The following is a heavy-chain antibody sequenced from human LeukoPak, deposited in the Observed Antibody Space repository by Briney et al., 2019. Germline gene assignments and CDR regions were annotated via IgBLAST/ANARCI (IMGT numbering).Heavy chain of an antibody. V-gene: IGHV4-4*02. CDR2: IFHSGST. D-gene: IGHD1-14*01. J-gene: IGHJ4*02. Sequence: SETLSLTCAVSGGSISSSNWWRWVRQPPGKGLEWSGEIFHSGSTTYNPSLKSRVTISVDKSKNQYSVKLRSVTAADAAVYFCTSRLDHHGSFDYWGRGTVVSVSS. CDR1: GGSISSSNW. CDR3: TSRLDHHGSFDY.